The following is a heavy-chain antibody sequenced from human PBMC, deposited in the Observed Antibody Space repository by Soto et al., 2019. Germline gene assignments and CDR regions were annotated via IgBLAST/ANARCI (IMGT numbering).Heavy chain of an antibody. CDR2: ISGGGGGT. J-gene: IGHJ4*02. CDR3: AKGRKPDHDDGLCAFDS. D-gene: IGHD3-3*01. CDR1: GLTFRSYA. V-gene: IGHV3-23*01. Sequence: PGGSLRLSCVVSGLTFRSYAMSWVRQAPGKGLEWVSGISGGGGGTYYADSVKGRFTISRDPSTTTLFLDMYSLGAEDTAIYYCAKGRKPDHDDGLCAFDSWGQGVLVTVSS.